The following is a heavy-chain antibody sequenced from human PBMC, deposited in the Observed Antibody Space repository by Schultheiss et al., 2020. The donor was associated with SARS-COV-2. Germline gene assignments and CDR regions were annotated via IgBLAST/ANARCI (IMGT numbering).Heavy chain of an antibody. CDR1: GYTFSSYA. CDR3: ARDRVSRQQLMDV. CDR2: IIPILGIA. D-gene: IGHD6-13*01. Sequence: SVKVSCKASGYTFSSYAISWVRQAPGQGLEWMGRIIPILGIANYAQKFQGRVTITADKSTSTAYMELSSLRSEDTAVYYCARDRVSRQQLMDVWGQGTTVTVSS. J-gene: IGHJ6*02. V-gene: IGHV1-69*04.